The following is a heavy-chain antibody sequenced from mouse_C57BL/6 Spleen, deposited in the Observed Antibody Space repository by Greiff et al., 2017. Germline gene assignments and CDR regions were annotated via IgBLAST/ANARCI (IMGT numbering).Heavy chain of an antibody. D-gene: IGHD1-1*02. CDR2: ISYDGSN. J-gene: IGHJ2*01. Sequence: EVKLMESGPGLVKPSQSLSLTCSVTGYSITSGYYWNWIRQFPGNKLECMGYISYDGSNNYNPSLKNRTAITRDTSKNQFFLKLNSVTTEDTATYYGARDGNYVDYWGQGTTLTVSS. V-gene: IGHV3-6*01. CDR1: GYSITSGYY. CDR3: ARDGNYVDY.